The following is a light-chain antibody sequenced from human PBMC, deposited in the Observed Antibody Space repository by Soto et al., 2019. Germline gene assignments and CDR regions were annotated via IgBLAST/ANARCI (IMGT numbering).Light chain of an antibody. CDR1: QSVGTR. Sequence: EIVMTQSPATLSVSPGERATLSCRASQSVGTRLAWYQQKPGQSPRLLIYEASTRATGIPARFSGSGSGTDFTLTFSSLQYKDFAVYYCQRFHDWPPSTLGQGTKLEIK. V-gene: IGKV3-15*01. J-gene: IGKJ2*02. CDR3: QRFHDWPPST. CDR2: EAS.